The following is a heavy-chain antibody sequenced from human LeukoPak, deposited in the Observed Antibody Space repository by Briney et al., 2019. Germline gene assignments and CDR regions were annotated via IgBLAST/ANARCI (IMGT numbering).Heavy chain of an antibody. CDR1: GFTFSSYS. CDR2: ISSSGGTT. D-gene: IGHD2-8*01. Sequence: GGSLRLSCAASGFTFSSYSMNWVRQAPGKGLEWVSYISSSGGTTYYADSVRGRFTISRDNAKHSLYLQINSLRAEDTAVYYCARVSANYFGYWGQGTLVTVSS. J-gene: IGHJ4*02. CDR3: ARVSANYFGY. V-gene: IGHV3-48*04.